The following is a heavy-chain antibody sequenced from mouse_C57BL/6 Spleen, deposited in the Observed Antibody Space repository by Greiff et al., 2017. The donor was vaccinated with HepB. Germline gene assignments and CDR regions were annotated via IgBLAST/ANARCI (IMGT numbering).Heavy chain of an antibody. Sequence: EVHLVESGGDLVKPGGSLKLSCAASGFTFSSYGMSWVRQTPDKRLEWVATISSGGSYTYYPDSVKGRFTISRDNAKNTLYLQMSSLKSEDTAMYYCARSYYDYDVAWFAYWGQGTLVTVSA. CDR2: ISSGGSYT. J-gene: IGHJ3*01. D-gene: IGHD2-4*01. V-gene: IGHV5-6*01. CDR3: ARSYYDYDVAWFAY. CDR1: GFTFSSYG.